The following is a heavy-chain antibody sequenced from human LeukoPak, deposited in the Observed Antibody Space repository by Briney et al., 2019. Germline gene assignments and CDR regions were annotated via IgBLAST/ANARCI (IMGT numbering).Heavy chain of an antibody. Sequence: GGSLRLLCAASGFTFSSFGMNWVRQAPRKGLELVPYIRDSSSPTSSADSVKGRFTISRDNAKHSLSRQLNSLRDEHTAVYFCAKVIRGGYGMDVWGQGTTVTVSS. D-gene: IGHD3-10*01. CDR1: GFTFSSFG. V-gene: IGHV3-48*02. CDR2: IRDSSSPT. CDR3: AKVIRGGYGMDV. J-gene: IGHJ6*02.